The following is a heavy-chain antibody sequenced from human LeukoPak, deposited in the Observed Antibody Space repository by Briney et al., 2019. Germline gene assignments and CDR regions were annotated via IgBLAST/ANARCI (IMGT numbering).Heavy chain of an antibody. CDR3: ARLSTVTIPPYYFDY. CDR1: GGSISSSSYY. D-gene: IGHD4-17*01. V-gene: IGHV4-39*07. CDR2: IYYSGST. Sequence: RSSETLSLTCTVSGGSISSSSYYWGWIRQPPGKGLEWIGSIYYSGSTYYNPSLKSRVTISVDTSKNQFSLKLSSVTAADTAVYYCARLSTVTIPPYYFDYWGQGTLVTVSS. J-gene: IGHJ4*02.